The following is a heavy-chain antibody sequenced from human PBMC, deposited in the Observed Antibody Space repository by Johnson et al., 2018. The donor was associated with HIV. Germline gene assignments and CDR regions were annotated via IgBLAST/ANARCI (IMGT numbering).Heavy chain of an antibody. Sequence: VQLVESGGGLVQPGGSLRLSCAASGFTFSSYAMHWVRQAPGKGLEYVSAISSNGGSTYYANSVKGRFTISRDNSKNTLYLQMNSLRAEDTAVYYCAKGHCIAAAGVGAACHAFDIWGQGTMVTVSS. CDR1: GFTFSSYA. V-gene: IGHV3-64*01. CDR3: AKGHCIAAAGVGAACHAFDI. J-gene: IGHJ3*02. D-gene: IGHD6-13*01. CDR2: ISSNGGST.